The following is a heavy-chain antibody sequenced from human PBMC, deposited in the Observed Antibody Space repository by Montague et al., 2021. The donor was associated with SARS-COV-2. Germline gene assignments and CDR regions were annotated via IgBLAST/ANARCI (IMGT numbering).Heavy chain of an antibody. CDR2: IDKSGNT. CDR1: GGSISYDDYF. D-gene: IGHD3-16*01. Sequence: TLSLTCTVSGGSISYDDYFRIWIRHHQGKGLDWIGYIDKSGNTQYNPSLKSRVSLSVDTSKNQFSLNLRSATAADTGLYYCATAPGGIDVWGQGTMVIVSS. J-gene: IGHJ6*02. V-gene: IGHV4-31*03. CDR3: ATAPGGIDV.